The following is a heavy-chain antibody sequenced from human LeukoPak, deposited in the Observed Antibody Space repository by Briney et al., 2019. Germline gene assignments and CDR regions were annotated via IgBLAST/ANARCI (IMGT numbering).Heavy chain of an antibody. J-gene: IGHJ4*02. D-gene: IGHD6-19*01. CDR1: GGSFSGYY. CDR3: AGGALAVAVDY. CDR2: INHSGST. V-gene: IGHV4-34*01. Sequence: SETLSLTCAVYGGSFSGYYWSWIRQPLGKGLEWIGDINHSGSTNYNPSLKSRVTISVDTSKNQFSLKLSAVTAADTAVYYCAGGALAVAVDYWGQGTLVTVSS.